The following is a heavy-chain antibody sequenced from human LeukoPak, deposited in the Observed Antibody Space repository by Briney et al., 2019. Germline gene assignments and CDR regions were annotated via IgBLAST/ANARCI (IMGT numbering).Heavy chain of an antibody. CDR2: INHSGST. V-gene: IGHV4-34*01. J-gene: IGHJ6*03. CDR3: ARSLVPAPLGSYYYHMDV. CDR1: GGSFSGYY. Sequence: PSETLSLTCAVYGGSFSGYYWSWIRQPPGKGLEWIGEINHSGSTNYNPSLKSRVTISVDTSKNQFSLKLSSVTAADTAVYYCARSLVPAPLGSYYYHMDVWGKGTTVTISS. D-gene: IGHD2-2*01.